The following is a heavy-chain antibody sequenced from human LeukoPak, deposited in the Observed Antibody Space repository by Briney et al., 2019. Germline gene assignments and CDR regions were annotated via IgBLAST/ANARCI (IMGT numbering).Heavy chain of an antibody. CDR2: IYPGDSDT. D-gene: IGHD6-13*01. V-gene: IGHV5-51*01. Sequence: GESLKISCKGSGYSFTTYWIAWVRQMPGKGLEYMGIIYPGDSDTRYSPSFQGQVTISADKSISTAYLQWSSLKASDTAMYYCARSIAAAGSPHFDSWGQGTLVTVSS. CDR3: ARSIAAAGSPHFDS. J-gene: IGHJ4*02. CDR1: GYSFTTYW.